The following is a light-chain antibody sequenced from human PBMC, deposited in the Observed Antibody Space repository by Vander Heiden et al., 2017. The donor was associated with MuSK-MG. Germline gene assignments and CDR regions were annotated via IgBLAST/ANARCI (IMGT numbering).Light chain of an antibody. Sequence: QSVLTQPPSASGTPGQRVTISCSGRISNIGSNTGNWYQQLPGTAPKLLIYSNNQRPSGVPDRFSGSKSGTSASLAISGLQSEDEADYYCAAWDDSLNGVFGGGTKLTVL. CDR3: AAWDDSLNGV. CDR1: ISNIGSNT. J-gene: IGLJ3*02. V-gene: IGLV1-44*01. CDR2: SNN.